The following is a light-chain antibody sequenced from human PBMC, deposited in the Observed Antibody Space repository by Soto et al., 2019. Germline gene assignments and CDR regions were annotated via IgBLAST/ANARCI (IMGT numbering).Light chain of an antibody. CDR1: QTISSW. CDR3: QHYNSYSEA. Sequence: DSQMTQSPSTLSGSVGDRVTITCRASQTISSWLAWYQQKPGKAPKLLIYKASTLKSGVPSRFSGSGSGTECTLTVSSLQPDDFSTYYCQHYNSYSEAFGQGTKVELK. V-gene: IGKV1-5*03. CDR2: KAS. J-gene: IGKJ1*01.